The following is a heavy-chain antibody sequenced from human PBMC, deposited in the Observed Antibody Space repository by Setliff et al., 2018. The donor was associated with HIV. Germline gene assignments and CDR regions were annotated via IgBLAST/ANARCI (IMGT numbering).Heavy chain of an antibody. J-gene: IGHJ1*01. Sequence: PGGSLRLSCAASGFIFSDFAMTWVRQVPGKGLEWVSTISYKGDDYADSVRGRFTISRDNSKSTLYLRMNSLKAEDTAMYYCAKGNAGTPPIEYLQHWGQGTLVTVSS. CDR2: ISYKGD. D-gene: IGHD6-13*01. CDR1: GFIFSDFA. V-gene: IGHV3-23*01. CDR3: AKGNAGTPPIEYLQH.